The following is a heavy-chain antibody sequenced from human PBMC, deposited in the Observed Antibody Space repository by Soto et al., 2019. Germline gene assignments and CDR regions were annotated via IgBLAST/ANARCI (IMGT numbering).Heavy chain of an antibody. Sequence: QVQLEESGGGVVQPGMSVRLSCVASGFTFSTFGMHWVLQAPGNGLACVAVISADGSNTYYGDSVRGRFTISRDNTKHTLYMQMTSQRCEDTAMYCCAKSDADGRRGWWGLYCWDSWGQGALVTVSS. CDR2: ISADGSNT. D-gene: IGHD2-8*02. J-gene: IGHJ4*02. CDR3: AKSDADGRRGWWGLYCWDS. CDR1: GFTFSTFG. V-gene: IGHV3-30*18.